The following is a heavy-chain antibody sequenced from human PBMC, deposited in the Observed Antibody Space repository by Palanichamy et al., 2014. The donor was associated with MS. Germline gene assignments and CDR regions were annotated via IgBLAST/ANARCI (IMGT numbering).Heavy chain of an antibody. CDR3: ATHGTDYYDTSGSYLGAFDI. V-gene: IGHV5-51*03. J-gene: IGHJ3*02. CDR2: IYPGDSDT. CDR1: GYSFTNSW. D-gene: IGHD3-22*01. Sequence: DVQLVQSGAEATKPGESLKISCEASGYSFTNSWIGWVRQRPGKGLEWMGMIYPGDSDTRYSPSFQGHVTISADRSTRTAYLQWSSLRAADTAIYYCATHGTDYYDTSGSYLGAFDIWGQGTMVTVSS.